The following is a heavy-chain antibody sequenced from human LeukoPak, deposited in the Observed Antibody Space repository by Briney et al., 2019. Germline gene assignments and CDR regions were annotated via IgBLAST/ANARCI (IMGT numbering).Heavy chain of an antibody. CDR2: VYYSGST. J-gene: IGHJ6*03. D-gene: IGHD6-13*01. CDR1: GGSISSGGYY. V-gene: IGHV4-31*03. Sequence: SETLSLTCTVSGGSISSGGYYWSWIRQHPGKGLEWIGYVYYSGSTYYNPSLKSRVTISVDTSKNQFSLKLSSVTAADTAVYYCARAISSEYSSSRSFYYYMDVWGKGTTVTVSS. CDR3: ARAISSEYSSSRSFYYYMDV.